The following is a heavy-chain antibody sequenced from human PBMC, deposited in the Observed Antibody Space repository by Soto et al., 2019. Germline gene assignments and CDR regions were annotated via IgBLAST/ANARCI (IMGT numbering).Heavy chain of an antibody. CDR1: GFTFSSYG. D-gene: IGHD5-18*01. J-gene: IGHJ4*02. CDR2: ISYDGSNK. CDR3: AKADTAMAVDY. Sequence: VGSLRLSCAASGFTFSSYGMHWVRQAPGKGLEWVAVISYDGSNKYYADSVKGRFTISRDNSKNTLYLQMNSLRAEDTAVYYCAKADTAMAVDYWGQGTLVTVSS. V-gene: IGHV3-30*18.